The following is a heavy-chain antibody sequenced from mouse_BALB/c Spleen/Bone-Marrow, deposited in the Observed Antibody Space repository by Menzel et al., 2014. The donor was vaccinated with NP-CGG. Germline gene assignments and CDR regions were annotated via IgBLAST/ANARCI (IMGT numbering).Heavy chain of an antibody. CDR1: GYTFTSYW. D-gene: IGHD1-1*01. V-gene: IGHV1-69*02. CDR2: IYPSDSYI. Sequence: VKLMESGAELVRPGASVKLSCKASGYTFTSYWINWVKQRPGQGLEWIGNIYPSDSYINYNQKFKDKATLTVDKSSTTAYMQLSSPTSEDSAVYYCTRGGSSPYYFDYWGQGTTLTVSS. J-gene: IGHJ2*01. CDR3: TRGGSSPYYFDY.